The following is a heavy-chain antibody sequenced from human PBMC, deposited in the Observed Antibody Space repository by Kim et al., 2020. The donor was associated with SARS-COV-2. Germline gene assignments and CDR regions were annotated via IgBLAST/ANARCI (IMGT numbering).Heavy chain of an antibody. CDR3: ARVGVVAARGWYFDL. J-gene: IGHJ2*01. V-gene: IGHV1-69*13. Sequence: SVKVSCKASGGTFSSYAISWVRQAPGQGLEWMGGIIPIFGTANYAQKFQGRVTITADESTSTAYMELSSLRSEDTAVYYCARVGVVAARGWYFDLWGRGTLVTVSS. CDR2: IIPIFGTA. D-gene: IGHD2-15*01. CDR1: GGTFSSYA.